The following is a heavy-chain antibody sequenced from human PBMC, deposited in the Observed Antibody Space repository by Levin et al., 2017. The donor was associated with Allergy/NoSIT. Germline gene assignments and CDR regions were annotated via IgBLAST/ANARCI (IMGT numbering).Heavy chain of an antibody. CDR1: GFTFSSYS. CDR2: ISTSSTTI. Sequence: QPGGSLRLSCAASGFTFSSYSMNWVRQTPGKGLEFISYISTSSTTIYYADSVKGRFTISRDNAKNSLYLQMNSLRVEDTAVYYCARGDIDYWGQGTLVTVSS. V-gene: IGHV3-48*01. D-gene: IGHD5-24*01. CDR3: ARGDIDY. J-gene: IGHJ4*02.